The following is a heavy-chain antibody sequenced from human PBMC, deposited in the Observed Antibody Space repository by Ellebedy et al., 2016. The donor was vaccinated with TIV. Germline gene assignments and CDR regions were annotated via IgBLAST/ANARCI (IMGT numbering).Heavy chain of an antibody. CDR2: ISYDGSNK. D-gene: IGHD2-15*01. J-gene: IGHJ4*02. V-gene: IGHV3-30*03. CDR3: ARGLVAAPDY. Sequence: GESLKISXAASGFTFSSYGMHWVRQAPGKGLEWVAVISYDGSNKYYADSVKGRFTISRDNSKNTLYLQMNSLRAEDTAVYYCARGLVAAPDYWGQGTLVTVSS. CDR1: GFTFSSYG.